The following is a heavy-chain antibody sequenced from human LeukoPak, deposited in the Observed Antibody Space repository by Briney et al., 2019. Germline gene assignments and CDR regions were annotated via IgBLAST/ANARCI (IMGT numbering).Heavy chain of an antibody. Sequence: GGSLRLSCAASGFTFSSYWMNWARQAPGKGLEWVASINHNGNVDYYVDSVKGRFTITRDNAKNSLYLQMSNLRAEDTAVYFCARGGGLDVWGQGATVTVSS. J-gene: IGHJ6*02. CDR2: INHNGNVD. V-gene: IGHV3-7*03. CDR1: GFTFSSYW. CDR3: ARGGGLDV. D-gene: IGHD3-16*01.